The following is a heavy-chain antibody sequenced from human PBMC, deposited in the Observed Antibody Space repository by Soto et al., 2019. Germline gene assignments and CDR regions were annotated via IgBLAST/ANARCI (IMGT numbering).Heavy chain of an antibody. D-gene: IGHD3-22*01. CDR3: AKSAGKYSVSSGYFRYFDY. Sequence: PGGSLRLSCAASGFTFSSYAMSWVRQAPGKGLEWVSAISGSGGSTYYADSVKGRFTISRDNSKNTLYLQMNGLRAEDTAVYYCAKSAGKYSVSSGYFRYFDYWGQGTQVTVSS. CDR1: GFTFSSYA. V-gene: IGHV3-23*01. J-gene: IGHJ4*02. CDR2: ISGSGGST.